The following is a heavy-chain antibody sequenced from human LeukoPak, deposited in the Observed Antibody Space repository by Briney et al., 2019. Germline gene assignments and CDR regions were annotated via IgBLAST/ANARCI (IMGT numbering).Heavy chain of an antibody. Sequence: GSLRLSCAASGFTFSYYAMNWVRQAPGKGLEWVAVISYDGSNKYYADSVKGRFTISRDNSKNTLYLQMNSLRAEDTAVYYCATYSGYDRIFDYWGQGTLVTVSS. V-gene: IGHV3-30-3*01. J-gene: IGHJ4*02. CDR3: ATYSGYDRIFDY. CDR1: GFTFSYYA. CDR2: ISYDGSNK. D-gene: IGHD5-12*01.